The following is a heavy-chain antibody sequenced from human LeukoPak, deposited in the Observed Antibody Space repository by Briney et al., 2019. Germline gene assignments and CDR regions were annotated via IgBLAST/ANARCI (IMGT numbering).Heavy chain of an antibody. D-gene: IGHD4-17*01. J-gene: IGHJ4*02. Sequence: PGGSLRLSCAASGFTFSSYGMHWVRQAPGKGLEWVAVIWYDGSNKYYADSVKGRFTISRDNSKNTLYLQMNSLRAEDTAVYYCAREIYGDSDTYYFDYWGQGTLVTVSS. CDR3: AREIYGDSDTYYFDY. CDR1: GFTFSSYG. V-gene: IGHV3-33*01. CDR2: IWYDGSNK.